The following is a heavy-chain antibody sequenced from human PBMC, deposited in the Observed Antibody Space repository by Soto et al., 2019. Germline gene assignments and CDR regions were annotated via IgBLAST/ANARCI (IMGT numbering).Heavy chain of an antibody. CDR1: GYSFSGYY. Sequence: QVQLVQSGAEVKKPGASVKVSCKASGYSFSGYYMNWVRQAPGQGLKWMGWIKPNSGGTDYAQKFQGRVTMTRDTSISTAYMELRGLRYDDTAVYYCARTRGVIPRVTYNWFDPWGQGTLVTVSS. D-gene: IGHD3-10*01. CDR3: ARTRGVIPRVTYNWFDP. CDR2: IKPNSGGT. J-gene: IGHJ5*02. V-gene: IGHV1-2*02.